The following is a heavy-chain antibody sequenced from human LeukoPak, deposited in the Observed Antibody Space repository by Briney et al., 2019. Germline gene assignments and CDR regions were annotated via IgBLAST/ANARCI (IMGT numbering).Heavy chain of an antibody. CDR1: GYTFTSYG. D-gene: IGHD3-22*01. Sequence: GASVKVSCKASGYTFTSYGISWVRQASGQGLEWMGWISAYNGNTNYAQKLQGRVTMTTDTSTSTAYMELRSLRSDDTTVYYCAREKYYYDSSGYWSWFDPWGQGTLVTVSS. J-gene: IGHJ5*02. CDR3: AREKYYYDSSGYWSWFDP. CDR2: ISAYNGNT. V-gene: IGHV1-18*01.